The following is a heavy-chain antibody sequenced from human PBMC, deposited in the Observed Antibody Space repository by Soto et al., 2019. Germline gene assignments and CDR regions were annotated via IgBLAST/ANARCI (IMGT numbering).Heavy chain of an antibody. CDR3: ARDWWLQGPHYYYGMDV. V-gene: IGHV3-48*02. CDR2: ISSSSSTI. CDR1: GFTFSSYS. Sequence: EVQLVESGGGLVQPGGSLRLSCAASGFTFSSYSMNWVRQAPGKGLEWVSYISSSSSTIYYADSVKGRFTISRDNAKNSLYLQMNSLRDEDTAVYYCARDWWLQGPHYYYGMDVWGQGTTVTVSS. D-gene: IGHD5-12*01. J-gene: IGHJ6*02.